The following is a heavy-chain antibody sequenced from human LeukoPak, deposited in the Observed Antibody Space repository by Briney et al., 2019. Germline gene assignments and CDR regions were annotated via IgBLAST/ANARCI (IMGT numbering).Heavy chain of an antibody. CDR3: ARARGTVAIDY. D-gene: IGHD5-12*01. J-gene: IGHJ4*02. V-gene: IGHV4-34*01. Sequence: SETLSLTCAVYGGSFSGYYWSWIRQPPGKGLEWIGEISHSGSTNYNPSLKSRVTISVDTSKNQFSLKMRSVTAADTAVYYCARARGTVAIDYWGQGTLVTVSS. CDR1: GGSFSGYY. CDR2: ISHSGST.